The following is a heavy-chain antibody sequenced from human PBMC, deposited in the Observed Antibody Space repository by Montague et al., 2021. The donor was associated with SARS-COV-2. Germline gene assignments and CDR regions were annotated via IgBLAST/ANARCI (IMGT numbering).Heavy chain of an antibody. V-gene: IGHV4/OR15-8*01. D-gene: IGHD3-22*01. CDR1: GGAINSSNW. J-gene: IGHJ6*02. CDR3: ARDSDYYDSSAGYYYGMDV. CDR2: IYHWGST. Sequence: SETLSLTCVVSGGAINSSNWWRWVRQPPGKGLEWIGEIYHWGSTNYNPPLKSRVTISIDKSTNQLSLKLSSVTAADTAVYYCARDSDYYDSSAGYYYGMDVWGQGTTVTVSS.